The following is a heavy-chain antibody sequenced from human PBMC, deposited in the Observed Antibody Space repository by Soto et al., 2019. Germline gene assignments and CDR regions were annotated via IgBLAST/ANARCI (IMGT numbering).Heavy chain of an antibody. V-gene: IGHV1-69*08. J-gene: IGHJ3*02. CDR1: GGTFSSYT. CDR2: IIPILGIA. CDR3: ARDLTAVASDAFYI. D-gene: IGHD6-19*01. Sequence: QVQLVQSGAEVKKPGSSVKVSCKASGGTFSSYTISWVRQAPGQGLEWMGRIIPILGIANYAQKFQGRVTITADKSTSTAYMELSSLRTEDTAVYYCARDLTAVASDAFYISGQGTMVTVAA.